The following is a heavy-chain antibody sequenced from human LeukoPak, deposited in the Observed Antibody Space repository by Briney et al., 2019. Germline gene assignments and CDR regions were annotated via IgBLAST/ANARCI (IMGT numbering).Heavy chain of an antibody. J-gene: IGHJ4*02. Sequence: ASETLSLTCTVSGGSISSYYWSWIRQPPGKGLEWIGYIYYSGSTNYNPSLKSRVTISVDTSKNQFSLKLSSVTAADTAVYYCARVGSSTNGEIDYWGQGTLVTVSS. D-gene: IGHD2-2*01. V-gene: IGHV4-59*01. CDR3: ARVGSSTNGEIDY. CDR2: IYYSGST. CDR1: GGSISSYY.